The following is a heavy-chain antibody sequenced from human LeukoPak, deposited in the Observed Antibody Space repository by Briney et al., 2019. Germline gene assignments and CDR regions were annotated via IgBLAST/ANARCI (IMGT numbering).Heavy chain of an antibody. V-gene: IGHV4-39*07. CDR2: IYYSGST. CDR1: GGSISSSSYY. J-gene: IGHJ5*02. D-gene: IGHD3-10*01. CDR3: ARTPNAYYGSTSWFDP. Sequence: SETLSLTCTVSGGSISSSSYYWGWIRQPPGKGLEWIGSIYYSGSTYYNPSLKSRVTISVDTSKNQFSLKLSSVTAADTAVYCCARTPNAYYGSTSWFDPWGQGTLVTVSS.